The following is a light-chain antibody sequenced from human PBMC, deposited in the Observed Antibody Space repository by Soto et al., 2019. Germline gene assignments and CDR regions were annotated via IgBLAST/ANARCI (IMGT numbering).Light chain of an antibody. Sequence: QSTKTLSVSPGERATRSCKAFQSVSSNLAWYQQKPGQAPRLLIYGASTRATGIPARFSGSGYGTDFTLTITTLQPEDVGMYYCQQCHATPLTFGQGTRLEVK. CDR3: QQCHATPLT. V-gene: IGKV3-15*01. CDR1: QSVSSN. CDR2: GAS. J-gene: IGKJ5*01.